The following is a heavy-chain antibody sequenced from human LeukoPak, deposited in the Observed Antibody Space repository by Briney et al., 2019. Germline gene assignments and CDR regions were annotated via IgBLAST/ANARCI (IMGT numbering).Heavy chain of an antibody. J-gene: IGHJ6*03. Sequence: PGGSLRLSCAASGFTFSNYAMTWVRQAPGKGLEWVSSISFSGGSTYYADSVKGRFTISRDKSKNTLYLQMNNLRAEDTAVYYCARGDYGSGSYHLYYYYYMDVWGKGTTVTVSS. CDR1: GFTFSNYA. CDR2: ISFSGGST. V-gene: IGHV3-23*01. D-gene: IGHD3-10*01. CDR3: ARGDYGSGSYHLYYYYYMDV.